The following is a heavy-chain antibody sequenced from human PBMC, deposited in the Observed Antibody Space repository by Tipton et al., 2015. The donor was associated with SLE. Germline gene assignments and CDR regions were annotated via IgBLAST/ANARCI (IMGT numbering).Heavy chain of an antibody. CDR3: ARDRAPYNWNYVGYFDY. CDR2: ISSSSSYI. J-gene: IGHJ4*02. CDR1: GFTFSSYS. Sequence: SLRLSCAASGFTFSSYSMNWVRQAPGKGLEWVSSISSSSSYIYYADSVKGRFTISRDNAKNSLYLQMNSLRAEDTAVYYRARDRAPYNWNYVGYFDYWGQGTLVTVSS. V-gene: IGHV3-21*01. D-gene: IGHD1-7*01.